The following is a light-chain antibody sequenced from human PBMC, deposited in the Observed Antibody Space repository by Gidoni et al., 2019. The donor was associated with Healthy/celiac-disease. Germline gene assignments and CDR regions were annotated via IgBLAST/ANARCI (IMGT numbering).Light chain of an antibody. Sequence: EIVMTQSPLSLPVTPGEPASIACRSSQSLLHSNGYNYLDWYLQKPGQSPQLLIYLGSNRASGVPDRFSGRGSGTDFTLKISRVEAEDVGVYYCMQALQTLGFGQGTKLEIK. CDR2: LGS. CDR3: MQALQTLG. CDR1: QSLLHSNGYNY. J-gene: IGKJ2*01. V-gene: IGKV2-28*01.